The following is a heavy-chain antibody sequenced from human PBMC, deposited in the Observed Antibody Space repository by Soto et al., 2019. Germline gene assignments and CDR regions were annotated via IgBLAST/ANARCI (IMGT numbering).Heavy chain of an antibody. V-gene: IGHV4-30-4*01. J-gene: IGHJ6*02. D-gene: IGHD3-10*01. Sequence: SETLSLTCTVSGASIRSTDYYWSCIRQAPGKGLEWIGYVYYTGSTYYNPSLMSRLTISVDTSKNQFSLKLTSVTAAETAVYYCVRTAREGAVAPHWFDRWGQGTTVTVSS. CDR3: VRTAREGAVAPHWFDR. CDR2: VYYTGST. CDR1: GASIRSTDYY.